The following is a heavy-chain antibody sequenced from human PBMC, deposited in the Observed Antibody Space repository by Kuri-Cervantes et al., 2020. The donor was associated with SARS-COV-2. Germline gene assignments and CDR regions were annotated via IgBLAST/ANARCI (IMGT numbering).Heavy chain of an antibody. D-gene: IGHD6-25*01. J-gene: IGHJ3*02. V-gene: IGHV3-20*04. CDR2: INWNGGST. CDR3: ARDRSQSSENAFDI. Sequence: GESLKISCAASGFTFDDYGMSWVRQAPGKGLEWVSGINWNGGSTGYADSVKGRFTISRDNAENSLYLQMNSLRAEDTALYYCARDRSQSSENAFDIWGQGTMVTVSS. CDR1: GFTFDDYG.